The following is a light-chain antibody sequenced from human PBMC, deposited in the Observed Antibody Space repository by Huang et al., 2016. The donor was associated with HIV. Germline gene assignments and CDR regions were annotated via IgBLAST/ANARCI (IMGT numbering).Light chain of an antibody. CDR1: QNIRTY. J-gene: IGKJ2*01. V-gene: IGKV1-39*01. CDR2: AAS. CDR3: QQSYSDPYT. Sequence: DIQMTQSPSSLSASVGDRVTITCRASQNIRTYLNWYQQKPGKAPKLLIYAASSWQIGVPSRFSGSVSGTEFTLTISSLQPEEFATYYCQQSYSDPYTVGQGTRLEIK.